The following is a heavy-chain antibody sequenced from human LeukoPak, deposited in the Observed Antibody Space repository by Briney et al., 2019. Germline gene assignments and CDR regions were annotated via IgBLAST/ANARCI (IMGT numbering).Heavy chain of an antibody. Sequence: EASETLSLTCTVSGDSISSSSYYWSWIRQPAGKGLEWIGRIYTSGSTNYNPSLKSRVTISVDTSKNQFSLKLSSVTAADTAVYYCARELYGDYDYYYYYYMDVWGKGTTVTISS. J-gene: IGHJ6*03. CDR2: IYTSGST. CDR1: GDSISSSSYY. CDR3: ARELYGDYDYYYYYYMDV. D-gene: IGHD4-17*01. V-gene: IGHV4-61*02.